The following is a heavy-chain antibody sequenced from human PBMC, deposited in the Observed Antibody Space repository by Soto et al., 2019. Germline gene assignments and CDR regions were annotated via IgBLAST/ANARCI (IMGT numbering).Heavy chain of an antibody. CDR3: ARAPVGLDTISYFDY. Sequence: PSETLSLTCTVSGDSVSSVGFHWAWLRRPPGKGLEWIGYIYNRGSTYYRPSLESRMHMSLDETRNHYSLRLTSVTAADTAVYFCARAPVGLDTISYFDYWGQGKLVTVS. CDR1: GDSVSSVGFH. V-gene: IGHV4-30-4*01. D-gene: IGHD3-3*01. CDR2: IYNRGST. J-gene: IGHJ4*02.